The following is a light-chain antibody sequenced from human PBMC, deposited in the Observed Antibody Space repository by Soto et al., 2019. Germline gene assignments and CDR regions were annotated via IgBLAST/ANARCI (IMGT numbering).Light chain of an antibody. CDR2: DAS. V-gene: IGKV3-11*01. J-gene: IGKJ1*01. CDR3: QLRLNCPPG. CDR1: QSVTNY. Sequence: EIFLTQSPDTLSLSPGERATLSCRARQSVTNYIAWYQQRPGQAPRLLIYDASNRATGVPARFSGSGSGTDFTLTISDLEPADFGLYYCQLRLNCPPGFGQGTKVEIK.